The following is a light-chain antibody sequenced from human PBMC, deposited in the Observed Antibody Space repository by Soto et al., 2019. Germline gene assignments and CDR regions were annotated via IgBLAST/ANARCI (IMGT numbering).Light chain of an antibody. CDR1: QSVSSY. V-gene: IGKV3-11*01. J-gene: IGKJ2*01. Sequence: PGERATLSCRASQSVSSYLAWYQHKPGQAPRLLIYDASNRATGIPARFSGSGSGTDFTLTSSSLEPEDFAVYYCQQRTNWYTFGQGTKLEIK. CDR3: QQRTNWYT. CDR2: DAS.